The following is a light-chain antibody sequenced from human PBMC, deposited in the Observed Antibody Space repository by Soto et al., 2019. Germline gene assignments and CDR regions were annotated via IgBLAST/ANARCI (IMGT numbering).Light chain of an antibody. CDR3: GAWDGSLGAVV. V-gene: IGLV1-51*01. CDR2: DNN. CDR1: SSNIGNNY. Sequence: QSVLTQPPSVSAAPGQKVTISCSGSSSNIGNNYVFWYQQLPGTAPKLLIYDNNKRPSGIPDLFAGPKSGTSATLGITGLQTGDEADDYCGAWDGSLGAVVFGGGTKLTVL. J-gene: IGLJ2*01.